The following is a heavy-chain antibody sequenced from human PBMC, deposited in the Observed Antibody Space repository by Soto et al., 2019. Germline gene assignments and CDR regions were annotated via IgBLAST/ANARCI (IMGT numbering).Heavy chain of an antibody. CDR2: INHSGDT. D-gene: IGHD4-4*01. J-gene: IGHJ5*02. CDR3: AQRTLTNWFDP. V-gene: IGHV4-34*01. CDR1: GGSFSDFY. Sequence: SETLSLTCAVYGGSFSDFYWNWIRQSPGKGLEWIGEINHSGDTNYNPSLKSRVTISVDTSKNQFSLQLNSVTATDTAVYYCAQRTLTNWFDPWGQGAPVTVSS.